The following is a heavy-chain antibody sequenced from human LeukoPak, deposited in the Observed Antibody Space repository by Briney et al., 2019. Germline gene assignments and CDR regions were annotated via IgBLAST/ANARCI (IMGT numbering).Heavy chain of an antibody. V-gene: IGHV3-49*04. CDR3: IGGNGDTSRYAY. CDR2: IGTKSFAGTT. CDR1: GFTFGECA. J-gene: IGHJ4*02. D-gene: IGHD3-16*01. Sequence: PGGSLRLSCITSGFTFGECAVSWVRQAPGKGLEWVGFIGTKSFAGTTQYAASVKGRFIISRDDSKSIAYLQMNSLKTEDTAVYFCIGGNGDTSRYAYWGQGTLVTVSS.